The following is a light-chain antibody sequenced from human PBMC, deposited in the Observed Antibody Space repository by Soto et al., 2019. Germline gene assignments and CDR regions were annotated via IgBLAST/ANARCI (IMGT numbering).Light chain of an antibody. Sequence: DIQMTQSPSSLSASVGDRVTITCQASQDIRNRLNWYQQKPGKAPVVLIYDASNLETGVPTRFSGSGSGTDFTFTISSLQPEDFATYFCQRANSFPPYTFGQGTKLEIK. J-gene: IGKJ2*01. CDR2: DAS. CDR1: QDIRNR. CDR3: QRANSFPPYT. V-gene: IGKV1-33*01.